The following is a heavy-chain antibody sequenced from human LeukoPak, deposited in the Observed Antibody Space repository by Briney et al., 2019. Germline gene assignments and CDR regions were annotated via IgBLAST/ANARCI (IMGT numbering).Heavy chain of an antibody. J-gene: IGHJ5*02. CDR2: ISYDGSNK. CDR1: GFTFSSYA. Sequence: GGSLRLSSAASGFTFSSYAMHWVRQAPGKGLEWVAVISYDGSNKYYADSVKGRFTISRDNSKNTLYLQMNSLRAEDTAVYYCARESEYYDFWSGYYRRSTGWFDPWGQGTLVTVSS. CDR3: ARESEYYDFWSGYYRRSTGWFDP. D-gene: IGHD3-3*01. V-gene: IGHV3-30-3*01.